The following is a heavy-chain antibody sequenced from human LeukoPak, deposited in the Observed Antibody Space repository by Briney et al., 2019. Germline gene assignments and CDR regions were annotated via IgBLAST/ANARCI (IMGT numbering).Heavy chain of an antibody. D-gene: IGHD1-26*01. J-gene: IGHJ4*02. CDR2: ISGSGGST. Sequence: GGPLRLSCAASGFTFSSYAMNWVRQAPGKGLEWVSAISGSGGSTYYADSVKGRFTISRDNSKNTLYLQMNSLRAEDTAVYYCAKGRSGSYLSYYFDFWGQGTLVTVSS. CDR3: AKGRSGSYLSYYFDF. CDR1: GFTFSSYA. V-gene: IGHV3-23*01.